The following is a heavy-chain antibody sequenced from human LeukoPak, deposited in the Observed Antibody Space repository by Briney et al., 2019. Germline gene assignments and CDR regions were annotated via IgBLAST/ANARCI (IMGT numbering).Heavy chain of an antibody. J-gene: IGHJ4*02. CDR3: ARHGGTRITLIEVYYFDS. Sequence: SETLSLTCAVYGASLHGHYWAWIRQPPEKGLEWIGSVYYTGGTNYSPSLKSRVTMSVDTSKNQFSLMLSSVTAADTAVYYCARHGGTRITLIEVYYFDSWGQGTLVTVSS. CDR1: GASLHGHY. CDR2: VYYTGGT. V-gene: IGHV4-34*01. D-gene: IGHD4-11*01.